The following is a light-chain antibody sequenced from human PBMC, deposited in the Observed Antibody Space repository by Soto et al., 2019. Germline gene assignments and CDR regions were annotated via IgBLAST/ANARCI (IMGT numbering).Light chain of an antibody. J-gene: IGLJ1*01. CDR1: SSNIGAHYD. Sequence: QSVLTQPPSASGTPGQRVTISCTGSSSNIGAHYDVHWYQQLPGTAPKLLIYGNSNRPSGVPDRFSGSKSGTSAPLAITGLQAEDEADYYCQSYDNSLSVYVFGTGTKVTVL. CDR2: GNS. V-gene: IGLV1-40*01. CDR3: QSYDNSLSVYV.